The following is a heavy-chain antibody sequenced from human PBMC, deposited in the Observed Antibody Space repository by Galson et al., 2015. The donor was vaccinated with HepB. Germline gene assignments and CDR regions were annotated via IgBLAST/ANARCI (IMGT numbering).Heavy chain of an antibody. J-gene: IGHJ5*02. CDR2: IDSGGTDT. V-gene: IGHV3-74*01. D-gene: IGHD2-8*01. CDR1: GFTFSSYW. Sequence: SLRLSCAASGFTFSSYWLHWVRQAPGKGLVWVSGIDSGGTDTRYADSVKGRFTISRDNAQNTLYLQMNSLRAEDTAVYYCVRDSQYADYPWGQGTLVTVSS. CDR3: VRDSQYADYP.